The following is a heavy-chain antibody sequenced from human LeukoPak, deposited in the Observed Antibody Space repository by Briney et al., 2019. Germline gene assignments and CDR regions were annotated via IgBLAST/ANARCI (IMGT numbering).Heavy chain of an antibody. CDR1: GYTLTELS. Sequence: ASVKVSCKVSGYTLTELSMHWVRQAPGKGREWMGGFDPEDGETIYAQKFQGRVTMTEDTSTDTAYMELSSLRSEDTAVYYCATSGTNPTYYYYYMDVWGKGTTVTVSS. CDR2: FDPEDGET. J-gene: IGHJ6*03. CDR3: ATSGTNPTYYYYYMDV. D-gene: IGHD1-14*01. V-gene: IGHV1-24*01.